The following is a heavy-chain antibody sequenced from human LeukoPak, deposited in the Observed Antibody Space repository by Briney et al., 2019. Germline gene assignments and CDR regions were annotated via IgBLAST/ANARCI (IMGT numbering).Heavy chain of an antibody. CDR2: INPNSGGT. Sequence: ASVKVSCKASGYTFTGYYMHWVRQAPGQGLEWMGWINPNSGGTNYAQKFQGRVTMTRDTSISTARMELSRLRSDDTAVYYCARDAGIAVAGTFGIWGQGTLVTVSS. CDR3: ARDAGIAVAGTFGI. D-gene: IGHD6-19*01. J-gene: IGHJ4*02. V-gene: IGHV1-2*02. CDR1: GYTFTGYY.